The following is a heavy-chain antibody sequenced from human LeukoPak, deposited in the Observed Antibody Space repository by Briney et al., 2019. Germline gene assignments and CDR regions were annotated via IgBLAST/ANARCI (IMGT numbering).Heavy chain of an antibody. D-gene: IGHD6-19*01. V-gene: IGHV3-7*01. CDR3: ARESSGRNRFPNCYYYMDV. CDR2: IKEDGSEN. J-gene: IGHJ6*03. CDR1: GFTFSYYW. Sequence: GGSLRLSCAASGFTFSYYWMSWVRQAPGKGLEWVANIKEDGSENYSVDSVKGRFTISRDNAKNSLYLQMNSLRAEDTAVYYCARESSGRNRFPNCYYYMDVWGKGTTVTISS.